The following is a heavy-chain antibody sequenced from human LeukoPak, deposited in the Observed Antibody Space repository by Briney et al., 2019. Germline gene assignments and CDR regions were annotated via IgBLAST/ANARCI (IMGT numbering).Heavy chain of an antibody. CDR3: ARDDSSHSYYYYYMDV. D-gene: IGHD3-22*01. Sequence: PSETLSLTCAVSGGSISSGGYSWSWIRQPPGKGLEWIGYIYHSGSTYYNPSLKSRVTISVDRSKNQFSLKLSSVTAADTAVYYCARDDSSHSYYYYYMDVWGKGTTVTVSS. CDR1: GGSISSGGYS. CDR2: IYHSGST. V-gene: IGHV4-30-2*01. J-gene: IGHJ6*03.